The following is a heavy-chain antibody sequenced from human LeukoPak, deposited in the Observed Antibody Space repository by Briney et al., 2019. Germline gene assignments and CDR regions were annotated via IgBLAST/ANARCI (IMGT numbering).Heavy chain of an antibody. V-gene: IGHV3-7*01. Sequence: AGGSLRLSCAASGFIFSNSWMTWVRQSPGKGLEWVANIMQDGGEKYYVDSVKGRFTISRDNAKNSLYLQMNSLRAEDTAVYYCARDLAGPYSGSYFDAFDIWGQGTMVTVSS. D-gene: IGHD1-26*01. J-gene: IGHJ3*02. CDR3: ARDLAGPYSGSYFDAFDI. CDR2: IMQDGGEK. CDR1: GFIFSNSW.